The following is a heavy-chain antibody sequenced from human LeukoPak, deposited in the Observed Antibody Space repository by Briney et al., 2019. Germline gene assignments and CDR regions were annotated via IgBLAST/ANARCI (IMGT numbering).Heavy chain of an antibody. J-gene: IGHJ4*02. V-gene: IGHV4-59*08. D-gene: IGHD3-10*01. CDR3: ARRRAVPGHYYFDY. CDR2: VYYSGST. CDR1: GGSISDYY. Sequence: SETLSLTCTISGGSISDYYWSWIRQPPGKGLEWIGYVYYSGSTKHNPSLNSRVTMSSDTSKKQLSLKVTSVTAADTAVYYCARRRAVPGHYYFDYWGQGILVTVSS.